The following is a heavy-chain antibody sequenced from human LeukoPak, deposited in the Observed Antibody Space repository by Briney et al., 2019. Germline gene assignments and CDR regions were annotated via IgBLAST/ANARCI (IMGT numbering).Heavy chain of an antibody. Sequence: ASVRVSCKAYQYTFTAYYIHWVRQAPGQGLEWLGWINPNSGGTNYAENFQGRVTMTRDTSISTAYMELTGLTSDDTAVYYCARDVSRDNWFDPWGQGTLVTVSS. CDR3: ARDVSRDNWFDP. CDR2: INPNSGGT. CDR1: QYTFTAYY. D-gene: IGHD2/OR15-2a*01. J-gene: IGHJ5*02. V-gene: IGHV1-2*02.